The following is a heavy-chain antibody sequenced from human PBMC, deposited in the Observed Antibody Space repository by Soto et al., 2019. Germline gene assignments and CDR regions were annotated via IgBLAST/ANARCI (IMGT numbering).Heavy chain of an antibody. CDR2: ISSSSSYT. V-gene: IGHV3-11*06. CDR3: AREMYSSGGESPYGIDV. J-gene: IGHJ6*02. D-gene: IGHD6-19*01. CDR1: GFTVSSNY. Sequence: GGSLRLSCAASGFTVSSNYMSWIRQAPGKGMEWVSYISSSSSYTNYADSVKGRFTISRDNAKNSLYLQMNSLRAEDTAVYYCAREMYSSGGESPYGIDVWRQGTTGTVS.